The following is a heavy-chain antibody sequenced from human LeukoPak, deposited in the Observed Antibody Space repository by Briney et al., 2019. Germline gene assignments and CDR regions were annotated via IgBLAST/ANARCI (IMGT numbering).Heavy chain of an antibody. J-gene: IGHJ4*02. Sequence: QPGGSLRLSCAASGFTFDDYAMHWVRQAPGKGLEWVSLISWDGGSTYYADSVKGRFTISRDNSKNSLYLQMNSLRAEDTALYYCAKGGEVVVVMMGEDYFDYWGQGTLVTVSS. CDR2: ISWDGGST. CDR1: GFTFDDYA. D-gene: IGHD3-22*01. V-gene: IGHV3-43D*03. CDR3: AKGGEVVVVMMGEDYFDY.